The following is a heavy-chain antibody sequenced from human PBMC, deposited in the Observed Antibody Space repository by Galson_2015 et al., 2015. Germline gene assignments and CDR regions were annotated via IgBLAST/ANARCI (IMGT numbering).Heavy chain of an antibody. D-gene: IGHD6-19*01. Sequence: NYAQKFQGRVTITADESTSTAYMELSSLRSEDTAVYYCARDSSPENSSGWYRFNWFDPWGQGTLVTVSS. CDR3: ARDSSPENSSGWYRFNWFDP. V-gene: IGHV1-69*01. J-gene: IGHJ5*02.